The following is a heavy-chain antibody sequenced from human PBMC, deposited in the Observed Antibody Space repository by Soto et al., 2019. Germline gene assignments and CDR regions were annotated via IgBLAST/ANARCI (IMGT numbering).Heavy chain of an antibody. CDR2: ITYDGSDT. CDR3: AKDSVFEYSFGQHGFDS. D-gene: IGHD4-4*01. J-gene: IGHJ4*02. CDR1: GFSFSSYG. V-gene: IGHV3-30*18. Sequence: QEQLVESGGGVAQPGTSLRLSCGASGFSFSSYGMHWVRQAPGKGLEWVAFITYDGSDTYYVDSVKGRFTVSRHNSKNTLYLQMNSLKPEDTSIYYCAKDSVFEYSFGQHGFDSWGQGTLVTVSS.